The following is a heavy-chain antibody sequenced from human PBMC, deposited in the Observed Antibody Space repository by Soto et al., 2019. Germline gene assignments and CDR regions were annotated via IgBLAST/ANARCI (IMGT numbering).Heavy chain of an antibody. CDR2: IYWDDDK. CDR3: AHRRTGLWSYVSFDY. CDR1: GFSFSTSGVG. V-gene: IGHV2-5*02. Sequence: SGPTLVNPTQTLTLTCTFSGFSFSTSGVGVGWIRQPPGKALEWLALIYWDDDKRYSPSLKSRLTITKDTSKNQVVLTLTNMDPVDTATYYCAHRRTGLWSYVSFDYWGPGTVVTVSS. D-gene: IGHD1-26*01. J-gene: IGHJ4*02.